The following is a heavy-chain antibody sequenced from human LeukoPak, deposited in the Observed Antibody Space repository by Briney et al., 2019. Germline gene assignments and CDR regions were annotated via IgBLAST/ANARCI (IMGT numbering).Heavy chain of an antibody. D-gene: IGHD3-16*02. CDR1: GGSISSSSYY. J-gene: IGHJ4*02. CDR3: ARGEITFGGVIVTSFDS. Sequence: PSETLSLTCTVSGGSISSSSYYWGWIRQPPGKGLEWIGIIYYSGSTYYSPSLKSRVTISVDTSKNQFSLKLSSVTAADTAVYYCARGEITFGGVIVTSFDSWGQGTLVTVSS. V-gene: IGHV4-39*01. CDR2: IYYSGST.